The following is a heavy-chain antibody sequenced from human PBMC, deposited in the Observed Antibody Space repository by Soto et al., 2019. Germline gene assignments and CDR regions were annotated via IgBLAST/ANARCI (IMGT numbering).Heavy chain of an antibody. CDR1: GFTFSSYG. J-gene: IGHJ5*02. CDR3: ENVARFPLVVDVLDGGGGNWFDL. V-gene: IGHV3-30*03. Sequence: QVQLVESGGGVVQPGGSLRLSCAASGFTFSSYGMHWVLQAPGKGLAWVAVISYDGSNKYYADSVKGRFTISRDNSKNTKDLQKNSLNADDTGVYYEENVARFPLVVDVLDGGGGNWFDLWGQGTMVTVSS. D-gene: IGHD2-15*01. CDR2: ISYDGSNK.